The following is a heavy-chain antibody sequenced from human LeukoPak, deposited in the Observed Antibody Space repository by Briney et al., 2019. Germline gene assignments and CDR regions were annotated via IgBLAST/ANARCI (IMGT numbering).Heavy chain of an antibody. CDR2: INHSGST. CDR3: ARGNGGDLLDY. CDR1: GGSFSGYY. V-gene: IGHV4-34*01. Sequence: SETLSLTCTVYGGSFSGYYWSWIRQFPGKGLEWIGEINHSGSTNYNPSLKSRVTISVDTSKNQFSLKLSSVTAADTAVYYCARGNGGDLLDYWGQGTLVTVSS. D-gene: IGHD2-21*02. J-gene: IGHJ4*02.